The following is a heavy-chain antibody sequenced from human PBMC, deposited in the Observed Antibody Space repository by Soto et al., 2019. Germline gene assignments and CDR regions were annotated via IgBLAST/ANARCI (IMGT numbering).Heavy chain of an antibody. CDR2: ISYDGSNK. D-gene: IGHD6-19*01. CDR1: GFTFSSYA. Sequence: QVQLVESGGGVVQPGRSLRLSCAASGFTFSSYAMHWVRQAPGKGLEWVAVISYDGSNKYYADSVKGRFTISRDNSKNTLYLQMNSLRAEDTAVYYCAREGIYSSGWYRKPNYYWGQGTLVTVS. V-gene: IGHV3-30-3*01. CDR3: AREGIYSSGWYRKPNYY. J-gene: IGHJ4*02.